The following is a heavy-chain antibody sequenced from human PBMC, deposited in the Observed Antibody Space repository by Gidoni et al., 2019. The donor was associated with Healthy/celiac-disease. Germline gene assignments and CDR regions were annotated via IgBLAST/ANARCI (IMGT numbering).Heavy chain of an antibody. CDR1: GFTFSSYS. D-gene: IGHD2-15*01. CDR3: GRGWVGVAKEAIGV. V-gene: IGHV3-21*01. CDR2: ISRCSCYI. J-gene: IGHJ6*02. Sequence: EVQLVESGGGLVKPGGSLGLSCAASGFTFSSYSMNWVRQAPGKGLELVSSISRCSCYINYAKSRKGRITNSRDKAKNSLYLEMNSLRAEETGFYFCGRGWVGVAKEAIGVWGPGTTVTLSS.